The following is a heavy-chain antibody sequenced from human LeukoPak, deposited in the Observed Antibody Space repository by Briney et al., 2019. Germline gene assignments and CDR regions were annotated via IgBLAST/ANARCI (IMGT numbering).Heavy chain of an antibody. CDR3: AGEVYYYGSGSYSADY. J-gene: IGHJ4*02. D-gene: IGHD3-10*01. V-gene: IGHV1-69*13. Sequence: ASVKVSCKASGYTFTGYYMHWVRQAPGQGLEWMGGIIPIFGTANYAQKFQGRVTITADESTSTAYMELSSLRSEDTAVYYCAGEVYYYGSGSYSADYRGQGTLVTVSS. CDR2: IIPIFGTA. CDR1: GYTFTGYY.